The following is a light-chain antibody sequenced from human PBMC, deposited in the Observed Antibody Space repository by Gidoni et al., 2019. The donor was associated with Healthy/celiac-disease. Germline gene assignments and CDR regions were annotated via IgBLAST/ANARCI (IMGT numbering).Light chain of an antibody. J-gene: IGKJ1*01. CDR2: GAS. V-gene: IGKV3-15*01. CDR3: QQYNNWPRT. CDR1: QSVSSN. Sequence: IVMTQSPDTRSVSPGERATLSCRASQSVSSNLAWYQQKPGQAPRLLIYGASTRATGIPARFSGSGSGTEFTLTISSLQSEDFAVYYCQQYNNWPRTFXXXTKVEIK.